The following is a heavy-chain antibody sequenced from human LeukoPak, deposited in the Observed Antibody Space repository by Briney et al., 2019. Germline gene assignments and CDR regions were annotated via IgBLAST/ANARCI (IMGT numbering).Heavy chain of an antibody. CDR1: GYSFSGYY. CDR3: AREGCSSTSCYIIGDDNWFDP. CDR2: INPNSGGT. V-gene: IGHV1-2*02. J-gene: IGHJ5*02. D-gene: IGHD2-2*01. Sequence: ASVKVPCKASGYSFSGYYIHWVRQAPGQGLEWMGWINPNSGGTNYAQKFQDRVTMTRDTSVSTGYMELSSLRSDDTAVYYCAREGCSSTSCYIIGDDNWFDPWGQGTLVTVSS.